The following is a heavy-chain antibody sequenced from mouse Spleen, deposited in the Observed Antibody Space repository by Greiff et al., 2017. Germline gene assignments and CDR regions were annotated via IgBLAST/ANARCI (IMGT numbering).Heavy chain of an antibody. CDR2: IWSGGST. D-gene: IGHD4-1*01. Sequence: VHVVESGPGLVQPSPSLSITCTVSGFSLTSYGVHWVRQSPGKGLEWLGVIWSGGSTAYNAAFISRLSISKDNSKSQGFLKMNSLQADDTAIYDCARKGTGTDDAMDYWGQGTSVTVSS. CDR3: ARKGTGTDDAMDY. V-gene: IGHV2-2*01. J-gene: IGHJ4*01. CDR1: GFSLTSYG.